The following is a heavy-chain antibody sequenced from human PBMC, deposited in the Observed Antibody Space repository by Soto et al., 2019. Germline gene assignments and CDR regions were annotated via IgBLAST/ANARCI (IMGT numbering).Heavy chain of an antibody. V-gene: IGHV3-33*01. CDR2: IWYDGSNK. D-gene: IGHD2-15*01. CDR1: GFTFSSYG. CDR3: ARIHDSNYYYYGMDV. J-gene: IGHJ6*02. Sequence: GGSLRLSCAASGFTFSSYGMHWVRQAPGKGLEWVAVIWYDGSNKYYVDSVKGRFTISRDNSKNTLYLQMNSLRAEDTAVYYCARIHDSNYYYYGMDVWGQGTTVTVSS.